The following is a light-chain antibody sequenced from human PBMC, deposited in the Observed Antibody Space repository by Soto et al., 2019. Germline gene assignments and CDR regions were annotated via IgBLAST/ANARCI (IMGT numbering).Light chain of an antibody. Sequence: IQLTQSPSSLSASVGDRVTITCRASQDTSSFLVWYQQKPGKSPKLLIYTASTLQSGVPSRFSGSGSGTDFTLTISSLQPEDFATYYCQHLKSYPPTFGPGTKVDIK. V-gene: IGKV1-9*01. J-gene: IGKJ3*01. CDR1: QDTSSF. CDR3: QHLKSYPPT. CDR2: TAS.